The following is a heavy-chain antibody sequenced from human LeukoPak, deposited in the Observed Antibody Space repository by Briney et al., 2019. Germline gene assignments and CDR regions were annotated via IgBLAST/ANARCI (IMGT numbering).Heavy chain of an antibody. D-gene: IGHD2-15*01. CDR3: AKDFCSGGSCYSLNY. Sequence: PGGSLRLSCAASGFTFSSYSMNWVRQAPGKGLEWVSSITRSSYIYYADSVKGRFTISRDNAKNSLYLQMNSLRAEDTAVYYCAKDFCSGGSCYSLNYWGQGTLVTVSS. CDR2: ITRSSYI. CDR1: GFTFSSYS. V-gene: IGHV3-21*01. J-gene: IGHJ4*02.